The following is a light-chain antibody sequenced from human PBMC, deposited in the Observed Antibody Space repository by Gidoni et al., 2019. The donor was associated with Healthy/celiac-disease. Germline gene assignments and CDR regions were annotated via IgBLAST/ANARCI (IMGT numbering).Light chain of an antibody. CDR3: QQYNNYPWT. CDR1: QSISSR. Sequence: DIQMTQPPSTLSASVGDRVTITCRASQSISSRLAWYQQKPGKAPTLLIYKASSLESGVPSRFSGSGSGTEFTLTISSLHPDDFAAYYCQQYNNYPWTFGQGTRVEIK. CDR2: KAS. J-gene: IGKJ1*01. V-gene: IGKV1-5*03.